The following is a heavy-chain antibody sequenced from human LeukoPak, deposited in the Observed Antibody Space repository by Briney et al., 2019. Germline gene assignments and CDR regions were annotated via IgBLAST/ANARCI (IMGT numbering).Heavy chain of an antibody. CDR3: ASVNSIAAAGNDYYYYMDV. J-gene: IGHJ6*03. V-gene: IGHV3-7*01. CDR2: IKQDGSEK. CDR1: GCTFSSYW. D-gene: IGHD6-13*01. Sequence: GGPLRLTCASSGCTFSSYWRSWVRQAPGKELEWVANIKQDGSEKYYVDSVKGRFTISRDNAKNSLYLQMNSLRAEDTAVYYCASVNSIAAAGNDYYYYMDVWGKGTTVTVSS.